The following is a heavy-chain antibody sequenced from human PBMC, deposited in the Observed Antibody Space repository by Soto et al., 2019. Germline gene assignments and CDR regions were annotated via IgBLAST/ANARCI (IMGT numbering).Heavy chain of an antibody. Sequence: SETLSLTCSVSGAALNSGNYYWSWIRQVPGKGLEWIGHIYVTGAVDYNPSLRDRITISQDTSERQFSLNLRLVAAADTAVYYCARLRIATNNYKWFDPWGQGTLVTVSS. V-gene: IGHV4-31*03. D-gene: IGHD2-21*01. CDR3: ARLRIATNNYKWFDP. CDR1: GAALNSGNYY. CDR2: IYVTGAV. J-gene: IGHJ5*02.